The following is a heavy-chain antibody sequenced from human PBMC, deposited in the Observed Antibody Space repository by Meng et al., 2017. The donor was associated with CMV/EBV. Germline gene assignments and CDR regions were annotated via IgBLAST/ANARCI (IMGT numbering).Heavy chain of an antibody. J-gene: IGHJ1*01. CDR3: ARQVDCSSASCYGWD. V-gene: IGHV4-39*01. Sequence: SETLSLTCTVSGGPIRSKSYYWGWIRQPPGKGLEWIGSIYYSGSTYYNPSLKSRVTISVDTSKNQFSLKLRSVTAADTAMYYCARQVDCSSASCYGWDWGQGTLVTVSS. CDR2: IYYSGST. CDR1: GGPIRSKSYY. D-gene: IGHD2-2*01.